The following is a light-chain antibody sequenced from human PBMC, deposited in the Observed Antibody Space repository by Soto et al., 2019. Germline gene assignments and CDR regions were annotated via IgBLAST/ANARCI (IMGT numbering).Light chain of an antibody. CDR2: EDS. J-gene: IGLJ2*01. CDR3: CSYAGSDIFVV. V-gene: IGLV2-23*02. CDR1: SSDVGKYNL. Sequence: QSALTQPASVSGSPGQSITISCTGSSSDVGKYNLVSWYQWHPGKAPKLMIYEDSQWPSGVSNRFSGSKSGNTASLTISGLQAEDEADYYCCSYAGSDIFVVFGGGTKVTVL.